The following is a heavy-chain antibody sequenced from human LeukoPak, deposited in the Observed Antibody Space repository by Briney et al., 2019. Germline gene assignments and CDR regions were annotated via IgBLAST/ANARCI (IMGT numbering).Heavy chain of an antibody. D-gene: IGHD3-9*01. CDR1: GFTFSSYW. J-gene: IGHJ5*02. CDR2: INSDGSST. Sequence: GGSLRLSCAASGFTFSSYWMHWVRQAPGKGLVWVSRINSDGSSTSYADSVKGRFTISRDNARNTLYLQMNSLRAEDTAVYYCARSGYFDWFYHWGQGTLVTVSS. CDR3: ARSGYFDWFYH. V-gene: IGHV3-74*01.